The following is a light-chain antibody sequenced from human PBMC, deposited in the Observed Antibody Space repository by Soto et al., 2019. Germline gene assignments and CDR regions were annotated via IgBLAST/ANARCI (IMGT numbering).Light chain of an antibody. V-gene: IGLV2-8*01. J-gene: IGLJ1*01. Sequence: QSALTQPPSTSGSPGQSVTISCTGTGSDVGGYNYVSWYQQHPGKAPKLMIYEVTKRPSGVPDRFSGSKSGNTASLTVSGLQAEDEADYYCSSYAGSNNYVFGPGTKLTVL. CDR3: SSYAGSNNYV. CDR1: GSDVGGYNY. CDR2: EVT.